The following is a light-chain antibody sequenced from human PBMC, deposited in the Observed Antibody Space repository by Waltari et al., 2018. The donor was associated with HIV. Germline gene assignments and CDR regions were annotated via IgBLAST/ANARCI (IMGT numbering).Light chain of an antibody. V-gene: IGLV7-46*01. Sequence: QAVVTQEPSLTVSPGGTFTPTCGSSTGAVISGHSSYWFQQRPGQAPRTLIHATSNKHSWTPARFSGSLLGGKAALTLSGAQPEDEAEYYCLLSYGGPRVFGGGTKLTVL. CDR2: ATS. CDR1: TGAVISGHS. J-gene: IGLJ2*01. CDR3: LLSYGGPRV.